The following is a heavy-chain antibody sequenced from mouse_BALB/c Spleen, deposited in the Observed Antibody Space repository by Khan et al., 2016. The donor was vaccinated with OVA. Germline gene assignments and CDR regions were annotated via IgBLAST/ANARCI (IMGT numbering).Heavy chain of an antibody. V-gene: IGHV1-4*01. Sequence: QVQLKQSGAELARPGASVKMSCKASGYTFTSYTMHWVKQRPGQGLEWIGYINPSNGYTNYNQKFKDKATLTADKSSSTAYMQLSSLTPEVSAVAYCVRTGAYYRYDGYVDDWGAGTTVTVSS. J-gene: IGHJ1*01. D-gene: IGHD2-14*01. CDR1: GYTFTSYT. CDR3: VRTGAYYRYDGYVDD. CDR2: INPSNGYT.